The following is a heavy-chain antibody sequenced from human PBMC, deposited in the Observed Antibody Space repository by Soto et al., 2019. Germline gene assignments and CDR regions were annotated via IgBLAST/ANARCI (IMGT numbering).Heavy chain of an antibody. V-gene: IGHV4-34*01. CDR3: ARRARLYYYYYMDV. CDR1: GGSFSGYY. J-gene: IGHJ6*03. Sequence: QVQLQQWGAGLLKPSETLSLTCAVYGGSFSGYYWSWIRQPPGKGLEWIGEINHSGSTNYNPSLKSRVTISVDTSKNQFSLKLSSVTAADTAVYYCARRARLYYYYYMDVWGIGTTVTVSS. D-gene: IGHD6-6*01. CDR2: INHSGST.